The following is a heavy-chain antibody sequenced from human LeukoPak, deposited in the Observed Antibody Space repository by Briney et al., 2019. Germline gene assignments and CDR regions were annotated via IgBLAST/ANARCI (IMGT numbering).Heavy chain of an antibody. J-gene: IGHJ4*02. Sequence: QSGGSLRLSCAASGLTFSSYAMSWVRRAPGKGLEWVSSVIGNGKNTYYANSVKGRFTISRDNSKNTLYLQMNSLRAEDTAVYYCAKVGFSEMEWLLYSDHWGQGTLVTVSP. CDR3: AKVGFSEMEWLLYSDH. CDR1: GLTFSSYA. V-gene: IGHV3-23*01. CDR2: VIGNGKNT. D-gene: IGHD3-3*01.